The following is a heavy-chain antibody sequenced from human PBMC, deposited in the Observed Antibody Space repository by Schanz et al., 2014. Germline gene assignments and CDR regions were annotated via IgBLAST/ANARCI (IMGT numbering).Heavy chain of an antibody. CDR1: GFNFSNYD. V-gene: IGHV3-30*18. CDR3: AKELNRRGGQTNFYYYYGMDV. D-gene: IGHD5-12*01. J-gene: IGHJ6*02. CDR2: IYYNGTNK. Sequence: VQLVECGGGLVQPGGSLRLSCAASGFNFSNYDIHWVRQAPGKGLEWVALIYYNGTNKYYADSVKGRFTISRDNSQNTLYLQMNTLRTEDTAVYYCAKELNRRGGQTNFYYYYGMDVWGQGTTVTVSS.